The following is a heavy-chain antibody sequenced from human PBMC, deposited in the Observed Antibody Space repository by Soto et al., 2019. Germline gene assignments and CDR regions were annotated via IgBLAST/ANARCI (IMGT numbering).Heavy chain of an antibody. CDR2: IHSGGSRI. CDR3: ARDGSTVTTNYHYAMDV. J-gene: IGHJ6*02. CDR1: GFTFTNYA. V-gene: IGHV3-48*03. Sequence: GGSLRLSCAASGFTFTNYAMNWVRQAPGKGLEWVSYIHSGGSRIYYADSVRGRFTISRGNAKNSLYLQMNSLRAEDTAVYYCARDGSTVTTNYHYAMDVWGQGTTVTVSS. D-gene: IGHD4-17*01.